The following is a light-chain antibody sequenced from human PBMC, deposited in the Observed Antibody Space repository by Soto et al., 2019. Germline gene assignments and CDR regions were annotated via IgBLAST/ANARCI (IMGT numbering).Light chain of an antibody. J-gene: IGKJ4*01. CDR1: QSISTY. V-gene: IGKV1-39*01. CDR3: QHGYSTPLT. CDR2: AAS. Sequence: DIQMTQSPSSLSASVGDRVTITCRASQSISTYLHWYQQKPGKAPNPLIYAASTLQSGVASRFSGSGSGTDFTLTISSLQPEDFATYFCQHGYSTPLTFGGGTKVDIK.